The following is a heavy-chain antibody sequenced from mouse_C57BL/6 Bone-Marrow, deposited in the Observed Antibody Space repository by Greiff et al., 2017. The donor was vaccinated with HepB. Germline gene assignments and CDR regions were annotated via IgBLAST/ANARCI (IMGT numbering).Heavy chain of an antibody. J-gene: IGHJ3*01. CDR1: GFTFSDAW. CDR3: TRMIARRKTWFAY. CDR2: IRNKANNHAT. D-gene: IGHD2-4*01. V-gene: IGHV6-6*01. Sequence: EVKLVESGGGLVQPGGSMKLSCAASGFTFSDAWMDWVRQSPEKGLEWVAEIRNKANNHATYYAESVKGRFTISRDDSKSSVYLQMNSLRAEDTGIYYGTRMIARRKTWFAYWGQGTLVTVSA.